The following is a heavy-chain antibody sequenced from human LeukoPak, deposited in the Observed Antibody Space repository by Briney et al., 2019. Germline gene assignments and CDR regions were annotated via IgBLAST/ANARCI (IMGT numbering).Heavy chain of an antibody. D-gene: IGHD3-22*01. Sequence: SETLSLTCTVSGDSISTGGYYWSWLRQHPGRGLEWIGNIYFSGSTNYNPSLKRRVAISVDTSKNQFFLNLTSVTVADTAVYYCARVQTYFFDSRGLFYFDYWGQGTLVTVSS. V-gene: IGHV4-31*03. J-gene: IGHJ4*02. CDR3: ARVQTYFFDSRGLFYFDY. CDR2: IYFSGST. CDR1: GDSISTGGYY.